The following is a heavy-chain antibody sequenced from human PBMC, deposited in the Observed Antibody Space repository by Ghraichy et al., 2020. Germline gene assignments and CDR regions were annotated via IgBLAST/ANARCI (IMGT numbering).Heavy chain of an antibody. CDR3: AKDLAAESLGALYSYGPWGRSHDAFDI. D-gene: IGHD5-18*01. CDR1: GFTFSSYA. V-gene: IGHV3-23*01. J-gene: IGHJ3*02. Sequence: GESLNISCAASGFTFSSYAMSWVRQAPGKGLEWVSAISGSGGSTYYADSVKGRFTISRDNSKNTLYLQMNSLRAEDTAVYYCAKDLAAESLGALYSYGPWGRSHDAFDIWGQGTMVTVSS. CDR2: ISGSGGST.